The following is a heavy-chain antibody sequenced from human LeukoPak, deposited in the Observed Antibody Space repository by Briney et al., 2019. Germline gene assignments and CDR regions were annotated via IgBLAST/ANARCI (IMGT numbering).Heavy chain of an antibody. CDR3: ARDQVVVVPAMSFDI. J-gene: IGHJ3*02. Sequence: SETLSLTCTVSSGSISSYYWSWIRQPAGKGLGWIGRIYTSGSTNYNPSLKSRVTMSVDTSKNQFSLRLSSVTAADTAVYYCARDQVVVVPAMSFDIWGQGTMVTVSS. D-gene: IGHD2-2*01. CDR2: IYTSGST. V-gene: IGHV4-4*07. CDR1: SGSISSYY.